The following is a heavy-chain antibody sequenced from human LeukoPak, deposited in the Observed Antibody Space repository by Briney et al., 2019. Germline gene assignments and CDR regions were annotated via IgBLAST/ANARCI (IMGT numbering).Heavy chain of an antibody. CDR2: ISWNSGSI. J-gene: IGHJ3*02. CDR3: AKGPSFRGAFDI. Sequence: GGSLRLSCAASGFTFDDYAMHWVRHAPGKGLEWVSGISWNSGSIGYADSVKGRFTISRDNAKNSLYLQMNSLRAEDMALYYCAKGPSFRGAFDIWGQGTMVTVSS. CDR1: GFTFDDYA. V-gene: IGHV3-9*03.